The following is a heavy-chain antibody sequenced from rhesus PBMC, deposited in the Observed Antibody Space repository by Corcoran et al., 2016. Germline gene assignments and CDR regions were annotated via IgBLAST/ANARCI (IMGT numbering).Heavy chain of an antibody. CDR2: IRSGGST. V-gene: IGHV4-160*01. CDR3: ARHRMNTVTSYYFDY. Sequence: QVQLQQWGEGLVKPSETLSLTCAVYGGSVSGYWWGWIRQPPGKGLEWIGSIRSGGSTNYNPSPKSRGTISIDTAKNQCSLKLSSVTAADTAVYYCARHRMNTVTSYYFDYWGQGVLVTVSS. D-gene: IGHD4-23*01. CDR1: GGSVSGYW. J-gene: IGHJ4*01.